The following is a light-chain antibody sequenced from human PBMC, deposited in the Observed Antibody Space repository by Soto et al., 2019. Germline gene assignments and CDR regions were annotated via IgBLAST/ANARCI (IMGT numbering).Light chain of an antibody. V-gene: IGKV3-15*01. CDR1: ERISNN. Sequence: EIVITPSPVTLSFFPGESATLSCRASERISNNLAWYQQKPGQAPRLLIYSASTRATGIPARFSGSGSGTEFTLTISSLQSEDFAVYYCQQYSIWRTFGQGTKVDIK. J-gene: IGKJ1*01. CDR2: SAS. CDR3: QQYSIWRT.